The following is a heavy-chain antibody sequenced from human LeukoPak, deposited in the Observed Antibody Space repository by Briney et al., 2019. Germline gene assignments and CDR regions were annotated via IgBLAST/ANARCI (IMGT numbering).Heavy chain of an antibody. CDR1: GFTFSSYS. CDR3: AKDGVKAYYYYYMDV. J-gene: IGHJ6*03. Sequence: GGSLRLSCTASGFTFSSYSMNWVRQAPGKGLEWVSSISSSSSYIYYADSVKGRFTISRDNAKNSLYLQMNSLRAEDTAVYYCAKDGVKAYYYYYMDVWGKGTTVTVSS. CDR2: ISSSSSYI. V-gene: IGHV3-21*01.